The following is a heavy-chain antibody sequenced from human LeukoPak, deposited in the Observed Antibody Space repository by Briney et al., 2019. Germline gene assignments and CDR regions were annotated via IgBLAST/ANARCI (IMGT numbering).Heavy chain of an antibody. CDR3: ARSCSSTSCYTGDAFDI. V-gene: IGHV1-8*01. CDR1: GYTFTSYD. D-gene: IGHD2-2*02. CDR2: MNPNSGNT. Sequence: ASVKVSFKASGYTFTSYDINWVRQATGQGLEWMGWMNPNSGNTGYAQKFQGRVTMTRNTSISTAYMELSSLRSEDTAVYYCARSCSSTSCYTGDAFDIWGQGTMVTVSS. J-gene: IGHJ3*02.